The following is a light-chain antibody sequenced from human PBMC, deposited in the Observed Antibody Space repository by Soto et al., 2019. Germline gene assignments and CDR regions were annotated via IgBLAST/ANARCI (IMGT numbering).Light chain of an antibody. V-gene: IGKV1-39*01. CDR1: QSISSY. Sequence: DIQMTQSPSSLSASVGDRVTITCRASQSISSYLNWYQQKPGKAPKLLIYAASKLESGVPPRFNGSRSETEFTLTIRNLQPDDFATYYCQQYNSFPWTFGLGTKVDIK. CDR3: QQYNSFPWT. CDR2: AAS. J-gene: IGKJ1*01.